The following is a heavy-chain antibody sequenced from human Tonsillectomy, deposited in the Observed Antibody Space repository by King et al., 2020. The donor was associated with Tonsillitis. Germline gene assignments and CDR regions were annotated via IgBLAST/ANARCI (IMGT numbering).Heavy chain of an antibody. CDR2: IYPGDSDT. J-gene: IGHJ4*02. D-gene: IGHD5-18*01. CDR1: GYSFTSYW. CDR3: ARLGDTSRADGAWTDY. Sequence: VQLVESGAEVKKPGESLKISCKGSGYSFTSYWIGWVRQMPGKGLEWMGIIYPGDSDTRYSPSFQGQVTISADKSISTAYLQWSSLKASDTAMYYCARLGDTSRADGAWTDYWGQGTLVTVSS. V-gene: IGHV5-51*01.